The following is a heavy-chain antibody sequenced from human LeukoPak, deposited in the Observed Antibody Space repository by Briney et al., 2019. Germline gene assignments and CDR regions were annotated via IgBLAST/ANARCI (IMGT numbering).Heavy chain of an antibody. CDR2: ISGSGGNT. V-gene: IGHV3-23*01. Sequence: PGGSLRLSCAASGFTFSNYEMNWVRQAPGKGLEWVSAISGSGGNTYYADSVKGRFTISRDNSKSTLYLQMNSLRAEDSALYYCAKDLWIAVAGTGYWGQGTLVTVSS. CDR1: GFTFSNYE. D-gene: IGHD6-19*01. CDR3: AKDLWIAVAGTGY. J-gene: IGHJ4*02.